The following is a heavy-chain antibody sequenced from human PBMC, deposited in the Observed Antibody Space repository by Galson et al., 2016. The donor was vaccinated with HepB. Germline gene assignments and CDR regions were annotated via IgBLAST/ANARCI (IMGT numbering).Heavy chain of an antibody. D-gene: IGHD6-6*01. J-gene: IGHJ3*01. Sequence: SLRLSCAASGFTFSRSGLNWVRQAPGKGLQWISYISSSVSTIYYADSVMGRFTISSDNAKNSVYLQMHSLRDDDTAVYYCARGLVRSAFDLWGQGTMVTVSS. CDR3: ARGLVRSAFDL. CDR1: GFTFSRSG. CDR2: ISSSVSTI. V-gene: IGHV3-48*02.